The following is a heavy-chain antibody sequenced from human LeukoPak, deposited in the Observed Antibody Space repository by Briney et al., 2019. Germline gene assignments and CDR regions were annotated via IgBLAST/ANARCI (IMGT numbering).Heavy chain of an antibody. CDR1: GGTFSSYA. CDR3: ARYKWELPFDY. J-gene: IGHJ4*02. V-gene: IGHV1-69*13. Sequence: ASVKVSCKASGGTFSSYAINWVRQAPGQGLEWVGGIIPIFGTANYAQKFQGRVTITADESTSTAYMELRSLRSDDTAVYYCARYKWELPFDYWGQGTLVTVSS. D-gene: IGHD1-26*01. CDR2: IIPIFGTA.